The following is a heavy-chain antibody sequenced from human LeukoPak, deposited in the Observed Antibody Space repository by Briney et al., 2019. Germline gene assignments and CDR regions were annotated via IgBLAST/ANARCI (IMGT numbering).Heavy chain of an antibody. CDR2: IIPIFGTA. Sequence: SVKVSRKASGGTFSSDAISWVRQAPGQGLEWMGGIIPIFGTANYAQKFQGRVTITADESTSTAYMELSSLRSEDTAVYYCARRLLQLWAQFDYWGQGTLVTVSS. CDR1: GGTFSSDA. V-gene: IGHV1-69*13. J-gene: IGHJ4*02. D-gene: IGHD5-18*01. CDR3: ARRLLQLWAQFDY.